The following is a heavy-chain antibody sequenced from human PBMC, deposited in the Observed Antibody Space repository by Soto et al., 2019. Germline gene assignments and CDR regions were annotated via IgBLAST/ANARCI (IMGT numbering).Heavy chain of an antibody. Sequence: PGGSLRLSCAASGFTYSTYTMHWVRQAPGKRPDWGAFISSEGSNEYYADSVKGRFTISRDNSKKTLYLQMNSLRPEDTAVYCCVSRGISAFDHWGQGTLVTVSS. CDR3: VSRGISAFDH. D-gene: IGHD1-1*01. CDR1: GFTYSTYT. J-gene: IGHJ4*02. V-gene: IGHV3-30-3*01. CDR2: ISSEGSNE.